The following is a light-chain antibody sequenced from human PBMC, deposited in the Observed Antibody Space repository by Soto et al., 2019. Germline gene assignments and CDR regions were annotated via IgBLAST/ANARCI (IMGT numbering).Light chain of an antibody. V-gene: IGKV3-15*01. CDR2: SSS. CDR1: QSVSTS. CDR3: QQYTKWPSYT. J-gene: IGKJ2*01. Sequence: EIVMTQSPATLSVSPGERAALSCRASQSVSTSLAWYQQKPGQAPRLLIYSSSTRATNIPARFSGSGSGTEFTLTISSLQSEDCAVYYCQQYTKWPSYTFGQGTKVDIK.